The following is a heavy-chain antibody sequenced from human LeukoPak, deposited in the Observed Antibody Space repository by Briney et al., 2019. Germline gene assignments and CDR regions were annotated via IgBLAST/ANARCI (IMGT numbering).Heavy chain of an antibody. CDR3: AKEGADIVVVPAVIGFDP. J-gene: IGHJ5*02. CDR2: ITGSGDTT. Sequence: GGSLRLSCAASGFTFSSYAMSWVRQAPGKGLEWVSAITGSGDTTYYADSVKGRFTISRDNSKNTLYLQMNSLRAEDTAVYYCAKEGADIVVVPAVIGFDPWGQGTLVTVSS. V-gene: IGHV3-23*01. CDR1: GFTFSSYA. D-gene: IGHD2-2*02.